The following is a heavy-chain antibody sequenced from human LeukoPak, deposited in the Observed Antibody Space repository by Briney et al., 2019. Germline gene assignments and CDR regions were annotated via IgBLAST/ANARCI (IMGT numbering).Heavy chain of an antibody. CDR2: INHSGST. CDR3: ARETSQKGAHYMDV. J-gene: IGHJ6*03. V-gene: IGHV4-4*02. Sequence: PSETLSLTCVVSGVSITNGYWWYWVRQTPGKGLEWIGEINHSGSTNYNPSLKSRVTISVDTSKNQFSLKLSSVTAADTAVYYCARETSQKGAHYMDVWGKGTTVTISS. CDR1: GVSITNGYW. D-gene: IGHD3-16*01.